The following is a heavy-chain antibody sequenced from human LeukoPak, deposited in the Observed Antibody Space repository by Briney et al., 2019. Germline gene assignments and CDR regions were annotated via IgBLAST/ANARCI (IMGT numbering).Heavy chain of an antibody. D-gene: IGHD3-10*01. CDR2: MNPNSGNT. V-gene: IGHV1-8*03. J-gene: IGHJ4*02. CDR1: GYTFTSYD. Sequence: ASVKVSCKASGYTFTSYDINWVRQATGQGLEWMGWMNPNSGNTGYAQKFQGRVTITRNTSISTAYMELSSLRSEDTAVYYCAKSLGYDSGRYYFDYWGQGTLVTVSS. CDR3: AKSLGYDSGRYYFDY.